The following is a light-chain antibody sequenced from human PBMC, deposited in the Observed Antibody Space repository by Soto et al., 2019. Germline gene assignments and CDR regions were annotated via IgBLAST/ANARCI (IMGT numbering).Light chain of an antibody. CDR3: QQHNQWPIT. V-gene: IGKV3D-15*01. J-gene: IGKJ5*01. Sequence: EIVMTQSPATLSVSPGERATLSCRASQSAGNFLAWYQQKPGQAPRLLIYYISTRATGIPARFSGSGSGTEFTLTINSLQSEDSAVYYCQQHNQWPITFXQGTRMEIK. CDR2: YIS. CDR1: QSAGNF.